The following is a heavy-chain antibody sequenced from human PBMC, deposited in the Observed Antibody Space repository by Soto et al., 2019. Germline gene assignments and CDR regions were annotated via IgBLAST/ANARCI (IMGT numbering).Heavy chain of an antibody. J-gene: IGHJ4*02. CDR3: TTDLSFVVATAITPPDY. Sequence: EVQLVESGGGLVKPGGSLRLSCAASGFTFSNAWMNWVRQAPGKGLEWVGRIKSKTDGGTTDYAAPVKGRFTISRDDSKNTLYLQMTSLKTEDPAVYYCTTDLSFVVATAITPPDYWGQGTLVTVSS. D-gene: IGHD2-21*02. V-gene: IGHV3-15*07. CDR2: IKSKTDGGTT. CDR1: GFTFSNAW.